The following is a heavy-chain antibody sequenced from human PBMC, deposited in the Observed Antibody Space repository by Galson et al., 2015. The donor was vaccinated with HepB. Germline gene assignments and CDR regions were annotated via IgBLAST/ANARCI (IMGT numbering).Heavy chain of an antibody. CDR3: ARDLRRYISGWGGNDF. D-gene: IGHD3-22*01. V-gene: IGHV4-34*01. Sequence: ETLSLTCAVYGGTLSGYYWTWIRQSPGKGLEWIGEIDHNGNTKYSPSLKSRVTMSVDTSVNQFSLRLTSVTAADTAVYYCARDLRRYISGWGGNDFWGPGTLVAVS. J-gene: IGHJ4*02. CDR1: GGTLSGYY. CDR2: IDHNGNT.